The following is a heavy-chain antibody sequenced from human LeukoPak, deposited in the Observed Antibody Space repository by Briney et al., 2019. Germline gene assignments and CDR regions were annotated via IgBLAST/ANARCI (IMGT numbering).Heavy chain of an antibody. V-gene: IGHV1-18*01. Sequence: ASVKVSSKASGYTFTSYGISWVRQAPGQGLEWMGWISAYNGNTNYAQKLQGRVTMTTDTSTSTAYMELRSLRSDDTAVYYCARAHIVVVTAVVNWFDPWGQGTLVTVSS. CDR1: GYTFTSYG. CDR3: ARAHIVVVTAVVNWFDP. CDR2: ISAYNGNT. J-gene: IGHJ5*02. D-gene: IGHD2-21*02.